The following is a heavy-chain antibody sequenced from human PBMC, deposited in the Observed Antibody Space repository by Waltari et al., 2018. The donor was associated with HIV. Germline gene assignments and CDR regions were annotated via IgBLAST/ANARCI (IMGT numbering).Heavy chain of an antibody. CDR3: ARREGTYCSGGSCYSIYYYGMDV. CDR2: MNPNSGNT. CDR1: GYTFTSYD. J-gene: IGHJ6*02. Sequence: QVQLVQSGAEVKKPGASVKVSCKASGYTFTSYDINWVRQATGQGLEWMGWMNPNSGNTGYAKKFQGRVTMTRNTSISTAYMELSSLRSEDTAVYYCARREGTYCSGGSCYSIYYYGMDVWGQGTTVTVSS. D-gene: IGHD2-15*01. V-gene: IGHV1-8*01.